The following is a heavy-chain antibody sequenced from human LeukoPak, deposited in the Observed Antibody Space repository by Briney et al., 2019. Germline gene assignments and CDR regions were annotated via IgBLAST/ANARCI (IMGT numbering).Heavy chain of an antibody. CDR2: IYPGDSDT. V-gene: IGHV5-51*01. CDR1: GYSFTSYW. Sequence: GESLKISCKGSGYSFTSYWIGWVRQMPGKGLEWMGIIYPGDSDTRYSPSFQGQVTISADKSISTAYLQWSSLKASDTAMYYCARQAHPHYYDSSGVFDYWGQGTLATVSS. D-gene: IGHD3-22*01. CDR3: ARQAHPHYYDSSGVFDY. J-gene: IGHJ4*02.